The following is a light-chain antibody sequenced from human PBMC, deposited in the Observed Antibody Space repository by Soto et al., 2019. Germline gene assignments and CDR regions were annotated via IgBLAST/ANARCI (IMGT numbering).Light chain of an antibody. J-gene: IGKJ1*01. V-gene: IGKV1-8*01. CDR3: QQYNSYPGT. CDR1: QGISSY. CDR2: DAS. Sequence: AIRMTQSPSSLSASTGDRVTITCRASQGISSYLAWYQQKPGKAPKLLIYDASSLESGVPSRFSGSGSGTEFTLTISSLQPDDFATYYCQQYNSYPGTFGQGTKV.